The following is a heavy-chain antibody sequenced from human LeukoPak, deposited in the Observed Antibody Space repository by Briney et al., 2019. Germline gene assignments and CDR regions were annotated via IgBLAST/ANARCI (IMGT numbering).Heavy chain of an antibody. CDR1: GGSFSGYY. CDR3: ARKNKYYDILTGYWRFDY. V-gene: IGHV4-34*01. D-gene: IGHD3-9*01. J-gene: IGHJ4*02. Sequence: PSETLSLTCAVYGGSFSGYYWSRIRQPPGKGLEWIGEINHSGSTNYNPSLKSRVTISVDTSKNQFSLKLSSVTAADTAVYYCARKNKYYDILTGYWRFDYWGQGTLVTVSS. CDR2: INHSGST.